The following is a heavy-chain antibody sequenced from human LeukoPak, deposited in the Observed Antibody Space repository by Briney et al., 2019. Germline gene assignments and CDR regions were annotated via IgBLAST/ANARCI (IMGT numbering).Heavy chain of an antibody. V-gene: IGHV3-15*01. Sequence: GGSLRLSCTTSGSTFINAWMSWVRQAPGKGLEWVGRIKSNTDGGTTDYAAPVKGRFTISRDDSKNRLHLQMDSLRTEDTAVYYCTADPYGGNPVDYWGQGTLVIVSS. CDR3: TADPYGGNPVDY. J-gene: IGHJ4*02. CDR1: GSTFINAW. D-gene: IGHD4-23*01. CDR2: IKSNTDGGTT.